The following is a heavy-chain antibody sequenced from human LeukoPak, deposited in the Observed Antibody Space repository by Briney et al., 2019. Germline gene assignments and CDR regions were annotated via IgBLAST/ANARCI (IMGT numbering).Heavy chain of an antibody. J-gene: IGHJ3*02. CDR2: ISYDGRNR. D-gene: IGHD6-13*01. CDR3: ARELYSSSWIDAFDI. CDR1: GFSFSDYG. V-gene: IGHV3-30*03. Sequence: GRSLRLSCAVSGFSFSDYGAHWVRQTPGRDLEWVAVISYDGRNRYYADSVKGRFIISRDNSKNTLYLQMNSLRAEDTAVYYCARELYSSSWIDAFDIWGQGTMVTVSS.